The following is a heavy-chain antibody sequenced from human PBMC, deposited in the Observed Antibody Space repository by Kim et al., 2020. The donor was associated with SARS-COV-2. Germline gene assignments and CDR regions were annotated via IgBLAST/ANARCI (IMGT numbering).Heavy chain of an antibody. CDR1: GGSISSYY. Sequence: SETLSLTCTVSGGSISSYYWSWIRQPPGKGLEWIGYMYYSGSTSYNPSPKSRVTISVDTSKNQFSLKLSSVTAADTAVYYCARWALGYCSGGSCFPPGAFDIWGQGTMVTVSS. CDR2: MYYSGST. CDR3: ARWALGYCSGGSCFPPGAFDI. D-gene: IGHD2-15*01. J-gene: IGHJ3*02. V-gene: IGHV4-59*08.